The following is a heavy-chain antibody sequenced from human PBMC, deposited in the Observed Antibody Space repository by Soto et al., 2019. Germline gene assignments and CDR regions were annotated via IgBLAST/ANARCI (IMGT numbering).Heavy chain of an antibody. D-gene: IGHD1-26*01. CDR1: GGTFSSYA. CDR2: IIPIFGTA. V-gene: IGHV1-69*01. J-gene: IGHJ3*02. CDR3: ARPSRSGSYVDYPFDI. Sequence: QVQLVQSGAEVKKPGSSVQVSCTASGGTFSSYAISWVRQAPGQGLEWMGGIIPIFGTANYAQKFQGRVTITADESTSTAYMELSSLRSEDTAVYYCARPSRSGSYVDYPFDIWGQGTMVTVSS.